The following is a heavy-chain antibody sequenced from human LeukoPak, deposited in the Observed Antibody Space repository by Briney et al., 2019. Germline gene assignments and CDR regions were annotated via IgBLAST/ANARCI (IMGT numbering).Heavy chain of an antibody. Sequence: GGSLRLSCAASGFTFSSYAMSWVRQAPGKGLEWFSAITDSGGSTYHADSVKGRFTISRDNSKDTLYLQMNSLKAEDTAVYYCAKGSSSSRPYYFDYWGQGTLDTVSS. J-gene: IGHJ4*02. D-gene: IGHD6-6*01. V-gene: IGHV3-23*01. CDR3: AKGSSSSRPYYFDY. CDR1: GFTFSSYA. CDR2: ITDSGGST.